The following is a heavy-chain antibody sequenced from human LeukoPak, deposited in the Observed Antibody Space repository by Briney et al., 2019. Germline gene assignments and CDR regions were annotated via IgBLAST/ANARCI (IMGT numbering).Heavy chain of an antibody. CDR1: GFTFSSYG. CDR3: AKDRLLWFGESPFQH. D-gene: IGHD3-10*01. Sequence: PGGSLRLSCAASGFTFSSYGMHWVRQAPGKGLEWVAVISYDGSNKYYADSVKGRFTISRDNSKNTLYLQMNSLRAEDTAVYYCAKDRLLWFGESPFQHWGQGTLVTVSS. CDR2: ISYDGSNK. V-gene: IGHV3-30*18. J-gene: IGHJ1*01.